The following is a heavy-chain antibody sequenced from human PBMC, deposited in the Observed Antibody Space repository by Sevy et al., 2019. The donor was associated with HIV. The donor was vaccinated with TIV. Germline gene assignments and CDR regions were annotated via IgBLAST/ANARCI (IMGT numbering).Heavy chain of an antibody. CDR2: IFYTGTT. CDR3: AMDHLLSVAYSGFDP. Sequence: SETLSLTCTVSGGSISSSNYYWGWIRQSPGKGLEWIGSIFYTGTTHYNPSLKSRVTIAVDTSKNQFSLKLSSVTAADTAVYYCAMDHLLSVAYSGFDPWGQGTLVTVSS. V-gene: IGHV4-39*01. D-gene: IGHD2-2*01. J-gene: IGHJ5*02. CDR1: GGSISSSNYY.